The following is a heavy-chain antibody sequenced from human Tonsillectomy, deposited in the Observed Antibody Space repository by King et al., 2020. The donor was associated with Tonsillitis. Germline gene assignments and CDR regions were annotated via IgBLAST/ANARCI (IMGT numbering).Heavy chain of an antibody. D-gene: IGHD6-13*01. V-gene: IGHV3-23*04. CDR2: ISRIGDNT. J-gene: IGHJ6*02. CDR3: AKEVGSSWELYGMDV. Sequence: VQLVESGGGLVQPGGSLRLSCAASGFTFSSYVMNWVRQAPGKGLEWVSTISRIGDNTFYADSVKGRFNISRDNSRNTLYLQMDSLRAEDSAVYYCAKEVGSSWELYGMDVWGQGTTVTVSS. CDR1: GFTFSSYV.